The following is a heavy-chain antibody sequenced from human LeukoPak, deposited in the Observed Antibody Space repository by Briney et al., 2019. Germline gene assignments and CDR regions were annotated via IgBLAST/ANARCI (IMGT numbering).Heavy chain of an antibody. J-gene: IGHJ4*02. CDR3: ARQQNRGYGLPFDY. CDR1: GGSISSSSYY. Sequence: SETLSLTCAVSGGSISSSSYYWGWLRQPPGRGLEWIGSIYYSGNTYYNPSPKSRVSIYIDTTKNHLSLKLTSFPRPGPSLYYCARQQNRGYGLPFDYWGQGTLVTVSS. V-gene: IGHV4-39*01. D-gene: IGHD5-12*01. CDR2: IYYSGNT.